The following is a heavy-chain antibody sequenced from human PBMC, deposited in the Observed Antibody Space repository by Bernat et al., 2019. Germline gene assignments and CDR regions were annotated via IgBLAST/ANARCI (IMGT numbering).Heavy chain of an antibody. CDR1: GFTFDDYA. D-gene: IGHD6-6*01. CDR2: ISWNSDKI. V-gene: IGHV3-9*01. Sequence: EVQLVESGGGLVQPERSLRLSCAASGFTFDDYAMHWVRQAPGKGLEWVSGISWNSDKIDYADSVKGRFTISRDNAKKSLYLQMNSLRVEETALYYCAKDKYSSSSEEGFFDYWGQGTLVTVSS. J-gene: IGHJ4*02. CDR3: AKDKYSSSSEEGFFDY.